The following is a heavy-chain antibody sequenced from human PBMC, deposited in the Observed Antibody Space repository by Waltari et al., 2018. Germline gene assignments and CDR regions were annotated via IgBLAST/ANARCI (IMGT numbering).Heavy chain of an antibody. CDR1: GYSFTSFW. CDR2: IYAGGSET. Sequence: EVHLVQSGPEVKKPGESLKISCRGFGYSFTSFWIGWVRQGPGKGLEWMAIIYAGGSETRYSPSFQGHVTISVDKSISTAYLQWNSLKASDTATYYCARPNYYYYYIDVWGKGTTVTVSS. CDR3: ARPNYYYYYIDV. V-gene: IGHV5-51*01. J-gene: IGHJ6*03.